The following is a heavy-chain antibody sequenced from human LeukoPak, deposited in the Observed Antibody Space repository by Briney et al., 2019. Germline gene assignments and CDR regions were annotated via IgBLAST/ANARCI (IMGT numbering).Heavy chain of an antibody. V-gene: IGHV4-39*07. CDR1: GGSISSSSYY. J-gene: IGHJ6*03. D-gene: IGHD2-15*01. CDR2: IYYSGST. Sequence: PSETLSLTCTVSGGSISSSSYYWGWIRQPPGKGLEWIGSIYYSGSTYYNPSLKSRVTISVDTSKNQFSLKLSSVTAADTAVYYCARGRRLVVFYYYYYYMDVWGKGTTVTVSS. CDR3: ARGRRLVVFYYYYYYMDV.